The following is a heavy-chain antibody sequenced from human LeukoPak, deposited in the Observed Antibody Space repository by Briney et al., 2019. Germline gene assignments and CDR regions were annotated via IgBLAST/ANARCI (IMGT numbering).Heavy chain of an antibody. CDR1: GGSISSYY. CDR2: IYYSGST. V-gene: IGHV4-59*01. Sequence: PSETLSLTCTVSGGSISSYYWSWIRQPPGKGLEWIGYIYYSGSTNYNPSLKSRVTISVDTSKNQFSLKLSSVTAADTAVYYCARSSGWYYHFDYWGRGTLVTVSS. CDR3: ARSSGWYYHFDY. D-gene: IGHD6-19*01. J-gene: IGHJ4*02.